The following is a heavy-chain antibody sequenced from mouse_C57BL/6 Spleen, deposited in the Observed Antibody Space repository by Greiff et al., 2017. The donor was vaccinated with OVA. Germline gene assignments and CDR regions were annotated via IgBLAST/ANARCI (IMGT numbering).Heavy chain of an antibody. Sequence: QVQLQQPGAELVRPGSSVKLSCKASGYTFTSYWMHWVKQRPIQGLEWIGNIDPSDSETHYNQKFKDKATLTVDKSSSTAYMQLSSLTSGESAVYYCARALYYGGYFDVWGTGTTVTVSS. CDR3: ARALYYGGYFDV. D-gene: IGHD2-1*01. V-gene: IGHV1-52*01. CDR2: IDPSDSET. CDR1: GYTFTSYW. J-gene: IGHJ1*03.